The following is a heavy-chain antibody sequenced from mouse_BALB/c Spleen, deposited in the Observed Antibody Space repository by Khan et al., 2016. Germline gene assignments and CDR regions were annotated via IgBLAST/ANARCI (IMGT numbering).Heavy chain of an antibody. V-gene: IGHV9-3-1*01. CDR1: GYTFTNYG. D-gene: IGHD1-1*01. Sequence: QIQLVQSGPELKKPGKTVKIFCKASGYTFTNYGMNWVKQAPGKGLKWMGWINTYSGESTYADDFKGRFAFSLETSANTAYLQINNLKNEDTATYFCARYRYYYGSSRYFDVWGAGTTVTVSS. CDR2: INTYSGES. CDR3: ARYRYYYGSSRYFDV. J-gene: IGHJ1*01.